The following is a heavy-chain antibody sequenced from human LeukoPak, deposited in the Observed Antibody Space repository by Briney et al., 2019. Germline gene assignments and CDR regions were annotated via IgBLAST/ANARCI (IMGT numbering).Heavy chain of an antibody. D-gene: IGHD6-19*01. CDR1: GFTFDDYG. J-gene: IGHJ6*03. CDR2: INWNGGST. CDR3: ARGGYEAVAPYYYYMDV. Sequence: PGGSLRLSCAASGFTFDDYGMSWVRQAPGKGLEWVSGINWNGGSTGYADSVKGRFTISRDNAKNSPYLQMNSLRAEDTALYHCARGGYEAVAPYYYYMDVWGKGTTVTVSS. V-gene: IGHV3-20*01.